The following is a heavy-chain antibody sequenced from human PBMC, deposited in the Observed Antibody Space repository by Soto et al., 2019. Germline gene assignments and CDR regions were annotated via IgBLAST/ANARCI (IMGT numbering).Heavy chain of an antibody. D-gene: IGHD2-21*02. V-gene: IGHV1-69*01. CDR2: IIPIFGTA. CDR3: ARVYCGGDCYSSSWYFDL. Sequence: QVQLVQSGAEVKKPGSSVKVSCKASGGTFSSYAISWVRQAPGQGLEWMGGIIPIFGTANYAQKFQGRVTITADESTSTAYMELSSLRSEDTAVYYCARVYCGGDCYSSSWYFDLWGRXPLVTVSS. CDR1: GGTFSSYA. J-gene: IGHJ2*01.